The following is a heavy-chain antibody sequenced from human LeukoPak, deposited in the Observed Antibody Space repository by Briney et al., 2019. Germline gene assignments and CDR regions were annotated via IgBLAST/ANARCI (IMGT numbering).Heavy chain of an antibody. CDR1: GFTFSSYS. CDR2: ISSSSSYI. V-gene: IGHV3-21*01. D-gene: IGHD6-19*01. Sequence: GGSLRLSCAASGFTFSSYSMNWVRQAPGKGLEWVSSISSSSSYIYYADSVKGRFTTSRDNAKNSLYLQMNSLRAEDTAVYYCARLGSGWSRVINWFDPWGQGTLVTVSS. CDR3: ARLGSGWSRVINWFDP. J-gene: IGHJ5*02.